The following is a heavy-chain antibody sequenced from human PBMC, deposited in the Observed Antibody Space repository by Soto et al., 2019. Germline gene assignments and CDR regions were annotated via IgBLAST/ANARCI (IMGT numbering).Heavy chain of an antibody. J-gene: IGHJ5*02. V-gene: IGHV4-31*03. Sequence: PSETLSLTCPVSGFSISSGGYYWSWIRQHPGKGLEWIGYIYYSGSTYYNPSLKSRVTISVDTSKNQFSLKLSSVTAADTAVYYCARFGGGNWFDPWGQGTLVTVSS. CDR2: IYYSGST. CDR1: GFSISSGGYY. CDR3: ARFGGGNWFDP. D-gene: IGHD3-16*01.